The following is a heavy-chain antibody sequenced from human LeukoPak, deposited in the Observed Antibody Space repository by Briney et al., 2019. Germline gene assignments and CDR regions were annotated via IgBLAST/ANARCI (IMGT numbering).Heavy chain of an antibody. Sequence: GGSLRLSCAASGFTFSSYGMHWVRQAPGKGLEWVAVIWYDGSNKYYADSVKGRFSISRDNSKNTLYLQMNSLRAEDTAVYCCARGIAAAGTVPGFFDYWGQGTLVTVSS. CDR3: ARGIAAAGTVPGFFDY. CDR1: GFTFSSYG. J-gene: IGHJ4*02. V-gene: IGHV3-33*01. CDR2: IWYDGSNK. D-gene: IGHD6-13*01.